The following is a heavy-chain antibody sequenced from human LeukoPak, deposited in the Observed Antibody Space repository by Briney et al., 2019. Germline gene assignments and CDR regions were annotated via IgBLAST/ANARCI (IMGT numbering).Heavy chain of an antibody. CDR1: GYTFTSYG. CDR2: ISAYNGNT. D-gene: IGHD1-26*01. V-gene: IGHV1-18*01. Sequence: ASVKVSCKASGYTFTSYGISWERQAPGQGLEWMGWISAYNGNTNDTQKLQGRVTITTNTSTSTAYMELRSLRSDDTAVYYCARTYSGSPTTYFDYWGQGTLVTVSS. CDR3: ARTYSGSPTTYFDY. J-gene: IGHJ4*02.